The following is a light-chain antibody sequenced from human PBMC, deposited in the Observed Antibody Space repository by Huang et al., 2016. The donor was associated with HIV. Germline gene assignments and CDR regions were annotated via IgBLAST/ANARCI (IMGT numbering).Light chain of an antibody. V-gene: IGKV1-39*01. J-gene: IGKJ2*01. Sequence: DIQMTQSPSFLSASVGDTVIIPCRASQNISKYLKWYQQVPGRAPKLLIYGTSNLQRGVSLMRFSGRASGTDFTLTITSLQPEDAATYFCQQSYGIPRTFGLGT. CDR2: GTS. CDR1: QNISKY. CDR3: QQSYGIPRT.